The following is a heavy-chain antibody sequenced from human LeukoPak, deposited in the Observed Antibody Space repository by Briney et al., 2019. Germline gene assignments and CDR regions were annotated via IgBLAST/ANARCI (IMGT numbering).Heavy chain of an antibody. CDR3: ARGHGSYGFPGGY. Sequence: PSETLSLTCAVYGVSFSGYYWSWIRQPPGKGLEWIGEINHSGSTNYNPSLKSRVTISVDTSKNQFSLKLSSVTAADTAVYYCARGHGSYGFPGGYWGQGTLVTVSS. CDR1: GVSFSGYY. J-gene: IGHJ4*02. D-gene: IGHD5-18*01. CDR2: INHSGST. V-gene: IGHV4-34*01.